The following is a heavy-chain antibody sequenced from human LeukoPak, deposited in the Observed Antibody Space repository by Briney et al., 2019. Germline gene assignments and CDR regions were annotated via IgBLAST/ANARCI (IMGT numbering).Heavy chain of an antibody. D-gene: IGHD6-6*01. Sequence: ASVKVSCKASGYTFTNYVISWVRQAPGQGLEWMAWINPYNGDTNFAQKLQGRVTVTTDTSTSTAYMELRSLRSDDTAVYYCARDLRSSSVYYFDYWGQGTLVTVSS. CDR3: ARDLRSSSVYYFDY. CDR2: INPYNGDT. J-gene: IGHJ4*02. V-gene: IGHV1-18*01. CDR1: GYTFTNYV.